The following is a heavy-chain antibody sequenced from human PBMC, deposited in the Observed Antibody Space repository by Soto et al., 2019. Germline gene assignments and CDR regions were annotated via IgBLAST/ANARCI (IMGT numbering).Heavy chain of an antibody. V-gene: IGHV1-18*01. CDR3: AMVDVYVTPSPQDV. CDR2: INAYNGNT. Sequence: GASVKVSCKASGYSFTRYGIGWARQAPGQRLEWMGWINAYNGNTNYAQNLQGRLTLTTDTSTTTAYMELRSLRSNDTAIYYCAMVDVYVTPSPQDVWGQGTTVTVS. CDR1: GYSFTRYG. J-gene: IGHJ6*02. D-gene: IGHD3-16*01.